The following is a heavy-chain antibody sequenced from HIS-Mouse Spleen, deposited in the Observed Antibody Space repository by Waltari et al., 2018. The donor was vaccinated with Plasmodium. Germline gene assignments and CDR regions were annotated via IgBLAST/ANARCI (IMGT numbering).Heavy chain of an antibody. CDR2: IYPSGST. D-gene: IGHD2-15*01. V-gene: IGHV4-34*01. J-gene: IGHJ4*02. CDR1: GGSFSGYY. Sequence: QVQLQQWGAGLLKPSETLSLTCAVYGGSFSGYYWSWIRQPPGKGLEWIGEIYPSGSTNCLPSLKSRVTISVDTSKNQFSLKLSSVTAADTAVYYCARGVGYCSGGSCDHYFDYWGQGTLVTVSS. CDR3: ARGVGYCSGGSCDHYFDY.